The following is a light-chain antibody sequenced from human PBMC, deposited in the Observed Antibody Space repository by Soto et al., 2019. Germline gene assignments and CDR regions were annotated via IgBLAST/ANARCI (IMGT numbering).Light chain of an antibody. Sequence: DIVMTQSPDSLAVSLGERATINCKSSQSVLYSSNNKNYLAWYQQKPGQPPKLLIYWASTRESGVPDRFSGSGSGTDFTLTISSLQAEDVAVYYCQQSDSTPYTFGQGTKVEI. CDR1: QSVLYSSNNKNY. CDR3: QQSDSTPYT. V-gene: IGKV4-1*01. J-gene: IGKJ2*01. CDR2: WAS.